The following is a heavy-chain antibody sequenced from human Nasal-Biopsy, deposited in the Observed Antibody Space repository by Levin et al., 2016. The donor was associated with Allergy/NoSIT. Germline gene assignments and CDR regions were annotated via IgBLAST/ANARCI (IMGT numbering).Heavy chain of an antibody. D-gene: IGHD6-19*01. V-gene: IGHV1-2*06. Sequence: ASVKVSCKTSGYTFTDYYMHWVRQAPGQGLEWMGHINPNNGGTEYEQTFKGRVTMTRDTSITTAYIELNGLTSDDTAVYYCTRGRSIALGGTGLEGYWGQGTPVTVSS. CDR2: INPNNGGT. J-gene: IGHJ4*02. CDR1: GYTFTDYY. CDR3: TRGRSIALGGTGLEGY.